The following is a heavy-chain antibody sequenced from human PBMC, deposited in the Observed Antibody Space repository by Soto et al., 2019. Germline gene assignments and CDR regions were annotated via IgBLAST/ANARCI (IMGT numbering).Heavy chain of an antibody. CDR3: AKGRLDLGMDV. CDR2: ISGSGGST. V-gene: IGHV3-23*01. CDR1: GFTVSNNY. Sequence: LRLSCAASGFTVSNNYMSWVRQAPGKGLEWVSAISGSGGSTYYADSVKGRFTISRDNSKNTLYLQMNSLRAEDTAVYYCAKGRLDLGMDVWGQGTTVTVSS. J-gene: IGHJ6*02. D-gene: IGHD1-1*01.